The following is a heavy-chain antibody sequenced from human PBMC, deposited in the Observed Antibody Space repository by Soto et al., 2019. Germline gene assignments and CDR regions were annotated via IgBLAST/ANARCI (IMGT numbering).Heavy chain of an antibody. CDR1: GFTFSSYG. CDR3: ARDSSLITHDAFDI. V-gene: IGHV3-33*01. D-gene: IGHD3-16*01. CDR2: IWYDGSNK. Sequence: QVQLVESGGGVVQPGRSLRLSCAASGFTFSSYGMHWVRQAPGKGLEWVAVIWYDGSNKYYADSVKGRFTISRDNSKNTLYLQMNSLRAEDTAVYYCARDSSLITHDAFDIWGQGTMVTVSS. J-gene: IGHJ3*02.